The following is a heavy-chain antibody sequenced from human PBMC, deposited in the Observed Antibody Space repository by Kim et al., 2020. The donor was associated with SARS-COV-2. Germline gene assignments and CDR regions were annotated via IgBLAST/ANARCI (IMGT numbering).Heavy chain of an antibody. Sequence: SETLSLTCTVSGGSISSYYWSWIRQPPGKGLEWIGYIYYSGSTNYNPSIKSRVTISVDTSKNQFSLKLSSVTAADTAVYYCARHTDRGWLQFGGFQHWGQGTLVTVSS. V-gene: IGHV4-59*08. CDR3: ARHTDRGWLQFGGFQH. D-gene: IGHD5-12*01. J-gene: IGHJ1*01. CDR2: IYYSGST. CDR1: GGSISSYY.